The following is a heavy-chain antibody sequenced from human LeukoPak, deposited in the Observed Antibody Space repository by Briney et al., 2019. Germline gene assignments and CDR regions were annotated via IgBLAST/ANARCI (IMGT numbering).Heavy chain of an antibody. D-gene: IGHD3-22*01. Sequence: PAGGSLRLSCAASGFTFSSYAMSWVRQAPGKGLEWVSAISGSGGSTYYADSVKGRFTISRDNSKNTLYLQMNSLRAEDTAVYYCAKDKGRGYYDSSGYYDVAFDIWGQGTMVTVSS. CDR3: AKDKGRGYYDSSGYYDVAFDI. CDR2: ISGSGGST. CDR1: GFTFSSYA. V-gene: IGHV3-23*01. J-gene: IGHJ3*02.